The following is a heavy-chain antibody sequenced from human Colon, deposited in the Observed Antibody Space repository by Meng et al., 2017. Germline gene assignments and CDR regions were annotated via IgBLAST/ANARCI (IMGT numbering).Heavy chain of an antibody. V-gene: IGHV4-59*01. Sequence: GPLRGAGPGVVVRSGTPSRACAVLGGCISNYDWCWIRPPRGKGLEWGGCIYYSGTTSYNPALMCRVTISIVTSKNQFSLKLNSVTTADTAMYYCAGDSSGYKLLGPWGQGTLVTVSS. J-gene: IGHJ5*02. CDR2: IYYSGTT. D-gene: IGHD6-19*01. CDR1: GGCISNYD. CDR3: AGDSSGYKLLGP.